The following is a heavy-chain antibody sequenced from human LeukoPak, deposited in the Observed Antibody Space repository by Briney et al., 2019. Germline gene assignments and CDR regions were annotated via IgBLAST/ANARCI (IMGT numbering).Heavy chain of an antibody. J-gene: IGHJ3*02. D-gene: IGHD2-2*01. CDR2: IRSKVYGGTT. CDR3: TRVYCTSSSCYFRPGASDI. Sequence: GGSLRLSCTASGFTFGDYAMSWVRQAPGKGLEWVGFIRSKVYGGTTEYAASVKGSFTISRDDSKSIAYLQMNSLKTEDTAVYYCTRVYCTSSSCYFRPGASDIWGQGTMVTVSS. CDR1: GFTFGDYA. V-gene: IGHV3-49*04.